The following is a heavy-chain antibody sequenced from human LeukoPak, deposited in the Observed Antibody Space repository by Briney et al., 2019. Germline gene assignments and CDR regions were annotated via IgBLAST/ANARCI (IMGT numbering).Heavy chain of an antibody. CDR2: ISNSGTFI. CDR1: GLTFRKYT. CDR3: ASSLGSGSYYKPHYDFDY. D-gene: IGHD3-10*01. J-gene: IGHJ4*02. V-gene: IGHV3-21*01. Sequence: GGSLRLSCVASGLTFRKYTMNWVRQAPGKGLEWVSSISNSGTFIYYADSVKGRFTISRDNAKNSLFLQMSSLRADDTAVYYCASSLGSGSYYKPHYDFDYWGQGTLVTVSS.